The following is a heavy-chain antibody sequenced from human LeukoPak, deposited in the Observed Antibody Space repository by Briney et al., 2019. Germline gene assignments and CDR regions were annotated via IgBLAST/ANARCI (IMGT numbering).Heavy chain of an antibody. V-gene: IGHV3-7*01. CDR2: IKQDGSEK. J-gene: IGHJ4*02. CDR3: ASGRGVTDY. D-gene: IGHD4-11*01. CDR1: GFTFSGYW. Sequence: GGSLRLACAASGFTFSGYWMSWVRQAPGKGLEWVANIKQDGSEKYYVDSVKGRFTTSRDNAKNSLYLQMNSLRAEDMAVYYCASGRGVTDYWGQGTLVTVSS.